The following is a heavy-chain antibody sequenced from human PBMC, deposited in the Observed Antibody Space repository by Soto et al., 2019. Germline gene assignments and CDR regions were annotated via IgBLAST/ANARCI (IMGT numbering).Heavy chain of an antibody. V-gene: IGHV4-59*08. Sequence: SETLSLTCTVSGGSISSYYWSWIRQPPGKGLEGIGYIYYSGSTNYNPSLKSRVTISVDTSKNQFSLKLSSVTAADTAVYYCARHGQGRYFDWLWSWFDPWGQGTLVTVSS. CDR1: GGSISSYY. J-gene: IGHJ5*02. CDR3: ARHGQGRYFDWLWSWFDP. D-gene: IGHD3-9*01. CDR2: IYYSGST.